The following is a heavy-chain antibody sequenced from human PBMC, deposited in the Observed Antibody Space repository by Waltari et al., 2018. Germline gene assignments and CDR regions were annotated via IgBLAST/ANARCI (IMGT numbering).Heavy chain of an antibody. V-gene: IGHV4-38-2*01. Sequence: QVQLQESGPGLVRPSETLSLTCAVSGYSIMSGYYWGWIRQSPGKGLEWFGFIYHSGSTYFNPSLKSRVTISVDTSKNQFFLKLNSVTAADTAVYHCARHSSGYYYYLDYWGQGTLVTVSS. CDR1: GYSIMSGYY. CDR2: IYHSGST. J-gene: IGHJ4*02. CDR3: ARHSSGYYYYLDY. D-gene: IGHD3-22*01.